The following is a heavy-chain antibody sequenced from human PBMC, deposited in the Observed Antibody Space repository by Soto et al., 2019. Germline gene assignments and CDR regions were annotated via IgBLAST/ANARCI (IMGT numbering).Heavy chain of an antibody. J-gene: IGHJ6*02. V-gene: IGHV3-30*18. D-gene: IGHD5-18*01. CDR1: GFTFSSYG. CDR3: AKDLRLWSKDYYYYGMDV. Sequence: QVQLVESGGGVVQPGRSLRLSCAASGFTFSSYGMHWVRQAPGKGLEWVAVISYDGSKEFYADSVKGRFTISRDNSKNMLYLQMNSLRAEHTAVYYCAKDLRLWSKDYYYYGMDVWGQGTTVTVSS. CDR2: ISYDGSKE.